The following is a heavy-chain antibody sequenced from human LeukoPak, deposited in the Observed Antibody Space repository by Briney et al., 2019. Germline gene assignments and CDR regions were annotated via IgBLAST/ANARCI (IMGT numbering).Heavy chain of an antibody. V-gene: IGHV1-18*01. J-gene: IGHJ4*02. D-gene: IGHD5-24*01. Sequence: GASVKVSCKVSGYTFSSYGRSWVRQAPGQGLEWMGWISAYNGNTDYAQKLQGRVTMTTDTSTSTAYMELRNLRSDDTAVFYCARAGCLRLHPIFHFWRQGALVTVSS. CDR3: ARAGCLRLHPIFHF. CDR1: GYTFSSYG. CDR2: ISAYNGNT.